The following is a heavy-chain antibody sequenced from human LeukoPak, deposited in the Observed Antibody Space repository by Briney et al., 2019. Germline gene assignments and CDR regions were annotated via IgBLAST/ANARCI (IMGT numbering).Heavy chain of an antibody. Sequence: GRSLRLSCAASGFTFSSYAMHWVRQAPGKGLEWVAVISYDGSNKYYADSVKGRFTISRDNSKNTLYLQMNSLRAEDTAVYYCARVYYGSGSYHLDCWGQGTLVTVSS. V-gene: IGHV3-30-3*01. CDR1: GFTFSSYA. CDR3: ARVYYGSGSYHLDC. D-gene: IGHD3-10*01. CDR2: ISYDGSNK. J-gene: IGHJ4*02.